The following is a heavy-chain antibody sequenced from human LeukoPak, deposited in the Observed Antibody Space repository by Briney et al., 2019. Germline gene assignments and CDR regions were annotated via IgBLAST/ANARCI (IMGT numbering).Heavy chain of an antibody. D-gene: IGHD7-27*01. V-gene: IGHV3-30*02. CDR2: IRYDGSNK. Sequence: PGGSLRLSCAASGFTLSSDGMHWVRQAPGKGLEWVAFIRYDGSNKYYADSVKGRFTISRDNSKNTLYLQMNSLRAEDTAVYYCARVKANWGWYFDYWGQGTLVTVSS. CDR1: GFTLSSDG. J-gene: IGHJ4*02. CDR3: ARVKANWGWYFDY.